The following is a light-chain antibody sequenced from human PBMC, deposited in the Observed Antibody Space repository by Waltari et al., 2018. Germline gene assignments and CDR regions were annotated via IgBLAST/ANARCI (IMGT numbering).Light chain of an antibody. Sequence: EIVLTQSPATLSLSPGERATLSCRASQSVSSYLAWYQQKPGQAPRLLIYDASNRATDIPARFSGSGSGTDFTFTISSLEPEDFAVYYCQQRSNWPPVTFGGGTKVEIK. CDR1: QSVSSY. CDR3: QQRSNWPPVT. V-gene: IGKV3-11*01. CDR2: DAS. J-gene: IGKJ4*01.